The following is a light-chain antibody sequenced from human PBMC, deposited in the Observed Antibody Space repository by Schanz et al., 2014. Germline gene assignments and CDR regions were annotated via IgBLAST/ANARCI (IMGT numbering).Light chain of an antibody. CDR3: SSYTSSSPWV. V-gene: IGLV2-8*01. J-gene: IGLJ3*02. CDR1: SSDIGGYNY. Sequence: QSALTQPPSASGSPGQSVTISCTGTSSDIGGYNYVSWYQQHPGEAPKLMLYEVTKRPSGVPDRFSGSKSGNTASLTISGLQAEDEADYYFSSYTSSSPWVFGGGTKLTVL. CDR2: EVT.